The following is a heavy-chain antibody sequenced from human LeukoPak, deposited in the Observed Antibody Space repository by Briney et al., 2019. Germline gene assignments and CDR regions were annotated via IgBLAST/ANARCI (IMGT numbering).Heavy chain of an antibody. J-gene: IGHJ4*02. CDR1: GFTFSSYG. V-gene: IGHV3-30*02. CDR3: RTVIVVVSGFDY. D-gene: IGHD3-22*01. CDR2: IRYDGSNK. Sequence: GGSLRLSCAASGFTFSSYGMHWVRQAPGKGLEWVAFIRYDGSNKYYADSVKGRFTISRDNSKNTLYLQMNSLRAEDTAVYYCRTVIVVVSGFDYWGQGTLVTVSS.